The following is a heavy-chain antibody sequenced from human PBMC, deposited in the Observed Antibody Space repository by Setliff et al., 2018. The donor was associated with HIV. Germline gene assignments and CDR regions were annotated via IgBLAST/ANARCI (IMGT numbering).Heavy chain of an antibody. Sequence: KPSETLSLTCTVSGGSTNRGSFYWSWIRQPAGKGLEWIGHIFTTGSTNYNPSLKSRVTISADTSKNQFSLKLSSVTAADTAVYYCAREVFSGWRIFDIWGHGTMVTVSS. V-gene: IGHV4-61*09. CDR3: AREVFSGWRIFDI. D-gene: IGHD6-19*01. J-gene: IGHJ3*02. CDR2: IFTTGST. CDR1: GGSTNRGSFY.